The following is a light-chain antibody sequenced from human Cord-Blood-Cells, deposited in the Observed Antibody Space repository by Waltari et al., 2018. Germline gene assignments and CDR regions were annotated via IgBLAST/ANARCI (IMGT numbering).Light chain of an antibody. CDR2: DVS. J-gene: IGLJ1*01. CDR1: RSDVGGYNY. Sequence: QSALTQPASVSGSPGQSIPISCTGTRSDVGGYNYVSWYQQHPGNAPKLMIYDVSNRPAGVSNRFSGSKSGNTASLTISGLQAEDEADYYCSSYTSSSTYVFGTGTKVTVL. V-gene: IGLV2-14*01. CDR3: SSYTSSSTYV.